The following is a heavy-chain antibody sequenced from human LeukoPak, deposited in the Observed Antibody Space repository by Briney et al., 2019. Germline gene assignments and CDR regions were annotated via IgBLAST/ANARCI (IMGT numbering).Heavy chain of an antibody. J-gene: IGHJ4*02. Sequence: ASVKVSCKASGYTFTSYGISWVRQAPGQGLEWMGWISAYNGNTNYAQKLQGIVTMTTDTSTSTACMELRSLRSDDTAVYYCARDGGDVDIAATGDYWGQGTLVTVSS. V-gene: IGHV1-18*01. CDR2: ISAYNGNT. CDR1: GYTFTSYG. CDR3: ARDGGDVDIAATGDY. D-gene: IGHD5-12*01.